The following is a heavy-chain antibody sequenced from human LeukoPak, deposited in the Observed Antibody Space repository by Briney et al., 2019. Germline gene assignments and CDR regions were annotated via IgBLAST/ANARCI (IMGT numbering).Heavy chain of an antibody. CDR2: IYYSGST. V-gene: IGHV4-39*01. CDR1: GGSISSSSYY. Sequence: PSETLSLTCTVSGGSISSSSYYWGWIRQPPGKGLEWIGSIYYSGSTYYNPSLKSRVTISVDTSKNQFSLKLSSVTAADTAVYYCARLPYYYGSGSYRTPYWFDPWGQGTLVTVSS. CDR3: ARLPYYYGSGSYRTPYWFDP. D-gene: IGHD3-10*01. J-gene: IGHJ5*02.